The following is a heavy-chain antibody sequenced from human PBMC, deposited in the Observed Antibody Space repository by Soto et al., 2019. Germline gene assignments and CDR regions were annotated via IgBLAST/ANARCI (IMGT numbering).Heavy chain of an antibody. CDR2: ISGSGGST. J-gene: IGHJ6*03. V-gene: IGHV3-23*01. CDR1: GFTFSSYA. Sequence: GGSLRLSCAASGFTFSSYAMSWVRQAPGKGLEWVSAISGSGGSTYYADSVKGRFTISRDNSKNRLYLQMNGLRAEDTAVYYCAKDLSCSSTSCYYYYMDVWGKGTTVTVSS. D-gene: IGHD2-2*01. CDR3: AKDLSCSSTSCYYYYMDV.